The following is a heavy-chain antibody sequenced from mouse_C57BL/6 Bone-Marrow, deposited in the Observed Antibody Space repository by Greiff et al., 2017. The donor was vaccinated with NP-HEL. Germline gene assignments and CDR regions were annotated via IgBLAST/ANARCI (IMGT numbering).Heavy chain of an antibody. CDR3: SEDSAVDYCAWSTVVAYYYAMDY. Sequence: QVQLQESGPELARPWASVKISCQAFYTFSRRVHFAIRDTNYWMQWVKQRPGQGLEWNGAIYPGNGDTSYNQKFKGKATLTADKSSSTAYMQLSSLTSEDSAVDYCAWSTVVAYYYAMDYWGQGTSVTVSS. J-gene: IGHJ4*01. CDR2: GQGLEWNG. CDR1: YTFSRRVH. D-gene: IGHD1-1*01. V-gene: IGHV1-87*01.